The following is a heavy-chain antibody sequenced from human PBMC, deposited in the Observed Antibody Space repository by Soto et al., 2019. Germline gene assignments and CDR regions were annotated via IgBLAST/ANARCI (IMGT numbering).Heavy chain of an antibody. V-gene: IGHV1-3*01. CDR3: ARELLAMVQWCDP. D-gene: IGHD3-10*01. Sequence: QVQLVQSGAEVKKPGASVKVSCKASGYTFTSYAMHWVRQAPGQRLEWMGWINAGNGNTKYSQKFQGRVTITRDTSASTAYMELSSLRSEDTAVYYCARELLAMVQWCDPWGQGTLVTVSS. J-gene: IGHJ5*02. CDR2: INAGNGNT. CDR1: GYTFTSYA.